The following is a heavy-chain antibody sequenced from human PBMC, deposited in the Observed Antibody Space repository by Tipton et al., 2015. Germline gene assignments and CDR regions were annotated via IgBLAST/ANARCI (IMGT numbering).Heavy chain of an antibody. Sequence: TLSLTCSASSDSINKYYWSWIRQPPGKELEWIGYIQYSGSTNYNPSLKSRVTISVDTSKTQFSLKMSSVTASDTAVYYCARARGRHGGLFDSWGQGILVTVSS. CDR2: IQYSGST. V-gene: IGHV4-59*01. D-gene: IGHD4-23*01. CDR1: SDSINKYY. J-gene: IGHJ4*02. CDR3: ARARGRHGGLFDS.